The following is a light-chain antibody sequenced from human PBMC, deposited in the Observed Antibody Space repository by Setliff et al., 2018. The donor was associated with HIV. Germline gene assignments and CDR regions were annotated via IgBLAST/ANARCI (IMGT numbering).Light chain of an antibody. CDR3: QVWDSSSGLYV. CDR1: NIGSKS. J-gene: IGLJ1*01. CDR2: YDS. Sequence: SYELTQPPSVSGAPGKTARITCGGNNIGSKSVHWYQQKPGQAPVLVIYYDSDRPSGIPERFSGSNSGNTATLTITRVEAGEEADYYCQVWDSSSGLYVFGTGTKVTV. V-gene: IGLV3-21*04.